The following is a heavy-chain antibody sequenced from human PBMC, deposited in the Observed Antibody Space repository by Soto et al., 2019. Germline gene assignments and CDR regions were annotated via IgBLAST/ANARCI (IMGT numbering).Heavy chain of an antibody. D-gene: IGHD6-13*01. CDR1: GYTFTSYD. CDR2: MNPNSGNT. V-gene: IGHV1-8*01. CDR3: ARRDSSSWYRVNYGMDV. Sequence: ASVKVSCKASGYTFTSYDINWVRQATGQGLEWMGWMNPNSGNTGYAQKFQGRVTMTRNTSISTAYMELSSLRSEDTAVYYCARRDSSSWYRVNYGMDVWGQRTTVTVSS. J-gene: IGHJ6*02.